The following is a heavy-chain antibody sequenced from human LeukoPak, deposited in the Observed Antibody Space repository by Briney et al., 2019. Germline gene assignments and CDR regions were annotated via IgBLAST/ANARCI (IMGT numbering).Heavy chain of an antibody. Sequence: PGGSLRLSCAASGLTFSSYGMHWVRQAPGKGLEWVAVIWYDGSNEYYADSVKGRFTISRDNSKNTLYLQMNSLRAEDTAVYYCARDMQQLADAFDIWGQGTMVTVSS. CDR2: IWYDGSNE. CDR1: GLTFSSYG. V-gene: IGHV3-33*01. D-gene: IGHD6-13*01. J-gene: IGHJ3*02. CDR3: ARDMQQLADAFDI.